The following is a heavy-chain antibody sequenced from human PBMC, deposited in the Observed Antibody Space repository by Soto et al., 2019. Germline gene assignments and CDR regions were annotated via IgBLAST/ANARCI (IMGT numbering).Heavy chain of an antibody. CDR2: INHSGST. Sequence: PSETLSLTCAVYGGSFSGYYWSWIRQPPGKGLEWIGEINHSGSTNYNPSLKSRVTISVDTSKNQFSLKLSSVTAADTAVYYCARSPRGVIKSYYYYGMDVWGQGTTVTVSS. CDR3: ARSPRGVIKSYYYYGMDV. CDR1: GGSFSGYY. D-gene: IGHD3-10*01. V-gene: IGHV4-34*01. J-gene: IGHJ6*02.